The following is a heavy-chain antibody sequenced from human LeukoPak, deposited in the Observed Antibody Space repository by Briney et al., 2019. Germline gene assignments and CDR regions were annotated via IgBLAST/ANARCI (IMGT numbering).Heavy chain of an antibody. Sequence: ASVKVSCKAFGYTFTNYAMHWVRQAPGQRLEWMGWINTGNGNTKYSQEFQGRVTITRDTSANTAYMELSSLRSDDTAVYYCAREYYDNNRRDYFDYWGQGTLVTVSS. D-gene: IGHD3-22*01. V-gene: IGHV1-3*04. CDR1: GYTFTNYA. J-gene: IGHJ4*02. CDR2: INTGNGNT. CDR3: AREYYDNNRRDYFDY.